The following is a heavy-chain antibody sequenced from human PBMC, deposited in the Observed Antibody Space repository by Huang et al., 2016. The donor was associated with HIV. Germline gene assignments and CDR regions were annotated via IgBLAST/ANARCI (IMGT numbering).Heavy chain of an antibody. D-gene: IGHD5-12*01. Sequence: VQLVQSGGEVKKPGASVRVSCKASGYNFISYGITWVRQAPGQGLEWMGWISGNNDNSNYAKKFQDRISMTAEISKNIAYMVVRDFTSDDTAIYYCARATMPRPTYHYYLDSWGTGTAVTVSS. V-gene: IGHV1-18*01. CDR2: ISGNNDNS. CDR1: GYNFISYG. CDR3: ARATMPRPTYHYYLDS. J-gene: IGHJ6*03.